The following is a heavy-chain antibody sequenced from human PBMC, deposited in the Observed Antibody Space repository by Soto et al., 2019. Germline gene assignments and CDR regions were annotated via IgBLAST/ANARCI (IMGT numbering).Heavy chain of an antibody. Sequence: QVQLQESGPGLVKPSETLSLTCTVSGGSISSYYWSWIRQPPGKGLEWIGYIYYSGSTNYNPAPTRRVTVPVHTPKNQVSLKLSSVTAADTAVYYCAGDNLESGWYFDLWGRGTLVTVSS. J-gene: IGHJ2*01. CDR1: GGSISSYY. V-gene: IGHV4-59*01. CDR2: IYYSGST. CDR3: AGDNLESGWYFDL. D-gene: IGHD1-1*01.